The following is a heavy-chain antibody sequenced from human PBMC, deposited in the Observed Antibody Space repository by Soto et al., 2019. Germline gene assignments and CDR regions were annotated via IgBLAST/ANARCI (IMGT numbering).Heavy chain of an antibody. D-gene: IGHD3-16*02. J-gene: IGHJ6*02. CDR1: GYTFTSYD. Sequence: QVQLVQSGAEVKKPGASVKVSCKASGYTFTSYDINWVRQATGQGLEWMGWMNPNSGNTGYAQKFQGRVTMTRNTSLSTAYMELSSLRSEDTAVYYCARGRDVWGSYRWNYYYGMDVWGQGTTVTVSS. CDR2: MNPNSGNT. V-gene: IGHV1-8*01. CDR3: ARGRDVWGSYRWNYYYGMDV.